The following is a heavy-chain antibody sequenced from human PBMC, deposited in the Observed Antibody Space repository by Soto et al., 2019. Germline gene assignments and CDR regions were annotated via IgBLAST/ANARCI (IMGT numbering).Heavy chain of an antibody. CDR3: SYDTFGDKDF. Sequence: GGSLRLSCEASGFSFSSFWMSWVRQAPGKGLEWLANIKQDGGDKYYVDSVKGRFTISRDNAKNTLYLQMNSLGVEDTALYYCSYDTFGDKDFWGQGTPVTVSS. J-gene: IGHJ4*02. D-gene: IGHD3-9*01. CDR2: IKQDGGDK. V-gene: IGHV3-7*01. CDR1: GFSFSSFW.